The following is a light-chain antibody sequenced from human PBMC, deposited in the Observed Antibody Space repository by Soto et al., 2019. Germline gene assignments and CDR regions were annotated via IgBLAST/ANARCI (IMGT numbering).Light chain of an antibody. Sequence: QSALTQPASVSGSPGQSITISCTGTSSDVGGYNYVSWYQQHPDKAPKLIIYEVRNRPSGVSNRFSASKSGNAASLTISGLQAEDEADYYCSSYTSTKTMIFGGGTQLTVL. CDR2: EVR. CDR1: SSDVGGYNY. CDR3: SSYTSTKTMI. V-gene: IGLV2-14*01. J-gene: IGLJ7*01.